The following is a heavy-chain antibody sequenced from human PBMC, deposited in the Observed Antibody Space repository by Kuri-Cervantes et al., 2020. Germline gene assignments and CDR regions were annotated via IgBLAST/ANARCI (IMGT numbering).Heavy chain of an antibody. CDR1: GFTFTSYA. D-gene: IGHD3/OR15-3a*01. J-gene: IGHJ6*03. CDR2: IYYSVDA. V-gene: IGHV4-59*01. CDR3: ARGVVDSSMIWVEYYHMDV. Sequence: GSLRLSCAASGFTFTSYAMTWVRQSPGKGLEWIGYIYYSVDANYNPSLKSRVTISVDTSKNEFSLKLNSVTSADTAVYYCARGVVDSSMIWVEYYHMDVWGKGTAVTVSS.